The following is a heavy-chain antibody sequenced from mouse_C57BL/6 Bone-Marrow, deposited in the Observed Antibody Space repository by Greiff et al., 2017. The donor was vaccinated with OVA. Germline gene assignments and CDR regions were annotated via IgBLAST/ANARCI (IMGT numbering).Heavy chain of an antibody. J-gene: IGHJ4*01. CDR2: IYPGDGDT. D-gene: IGHD1-1*01. V-gene: IGHV1-82*01. Sequence: QVQLQQSGPELVKPGASVKISCKASGYAFSSSWMNWVKQRPGKGLEWIGRIYPGDGDTNYNGKFKGKATLTADKSSSTAYMQLSSLTSEDSAVYFCERFIPYGSSPYAMDYWGQGTSVTVSS. CDR1: GYAFSSSW. CDR3: ERFIPYGSSPYAMDY.